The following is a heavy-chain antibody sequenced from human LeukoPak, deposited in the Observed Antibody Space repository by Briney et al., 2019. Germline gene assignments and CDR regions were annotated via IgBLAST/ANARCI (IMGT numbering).Heavy chain of an antibody. CDR1: GFTFDDYA. CDR2: ISWNSVTI. V-gene: IGHV3-9*01. Sequence: GGSLRLSCAASGFTFDDYAMHWVRQRPGRGLEWVSGISWNSVTIAYADSVKGRFTISRDNAKKSLDLQMNSLRAEDTALYFCAKDIQRLNYGFHMDVWGQGSTVTVS. D-gene: IGHD3-10*01. J-gene: IGHJ6*02. CDR3: AKDIQRLNYGFHMDV.